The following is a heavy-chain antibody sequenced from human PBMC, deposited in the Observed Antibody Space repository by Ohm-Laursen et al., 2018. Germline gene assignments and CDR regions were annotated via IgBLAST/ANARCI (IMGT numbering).Heavy chain of an antibody. CDR3: ARDPHYGAVDI. V-gene: IGHV3-7*01. Sequence: SLRLSCATSGFTFDDHDMHWVRQAPGKGLEWVADINQDGNEIYYVDSMKGRFTISRDNAKTSLFLQMNSLRADDATVYYCARDPHYGAVDIWGQGTTVTVSS. D-gene: IGHD3-10*01. J-gene: IGHJ3*02. CDR1: GFTFDDHD. CDR2: INQDGNEI.